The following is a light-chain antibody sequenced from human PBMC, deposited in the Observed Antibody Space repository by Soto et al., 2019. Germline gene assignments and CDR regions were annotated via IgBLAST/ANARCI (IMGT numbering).Light chain of an antibody. CDR3: QQYGSSPYT. V-gene: IGKV3-20*01. CDR1: QSVSSSY. J-gene: IGKJ2*01. CDR2: GAS. Sequence: ELVLTQSPGTLSLSPGERATLSCRASQSVSSSYFAWYQQKPGQAPRLLIYGASSRATGIPDRFSGSGSGTDVTIIISRLELEDFAVYYWQQYGSSPYTFGQGTKLEIK.